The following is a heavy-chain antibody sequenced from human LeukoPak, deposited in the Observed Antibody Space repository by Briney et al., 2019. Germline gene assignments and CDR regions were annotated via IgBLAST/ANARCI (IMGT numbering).Heavy chain of an antibody. J-gene: IGHJ5*02. CDR1: GGSISSGGYS. Sequence: SQTLSLTCAVSGGSISSGGYSWRWIRQPPGKGLEWIGYIYHSGSTYYNPSLKSRVTISVDRSKNQFSLKLSSVTAADTAVYYCARVSGWYWVDPWGQGTLVTVSS. V-gene: IGHV4-30-2*01. CDR2: IYHSGST. CDR3: ARVSGWYWVDP. D-gene: IGHD6-19*01.